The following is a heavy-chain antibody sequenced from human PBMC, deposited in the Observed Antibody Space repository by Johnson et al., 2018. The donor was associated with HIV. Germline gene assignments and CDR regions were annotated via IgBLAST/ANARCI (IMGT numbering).Heavy chain of an antibody. D-gene: IGHD3-22*01. CDR1: GFTFDDYG. J-gene: IGHJ3*02. CDR2: INWNGGST. V-gene: IGHV3-20*01. Sequence: EVQLVESGGGVVRPGGSLRLSCAASGFTFDDYGMSWVRQVPGKGLEWVSGINWNGGSTSYADSVKGRFTISRDNAKNSLYVQMNRLRAEYTALYHCARVICYDSSCKAFAIWGQGTMVTVSS. CDR3: ARVICYDSSCKAFAI.